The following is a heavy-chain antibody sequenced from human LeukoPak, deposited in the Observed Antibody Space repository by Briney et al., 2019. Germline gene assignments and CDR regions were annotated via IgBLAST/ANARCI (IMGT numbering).Heavy chain of an antibody. CDR1: GYSISSGYY. D-gene: IGHD7-27*01. V-gene: IGHV4-38-2*02. CDR3: AKGTGDPDHFDY. J-gene: IGHJ4*02. CDR2: IYHSGST. Sequence: SETLSLTCTVSGYSISSGYYWGWIRQPPGKGLEWIGSIYHSGSTYYNPSLKSRVTISVDTSKNQFSLKLSSVTAADTAVYYCAKGTGDPDHFDYWGQGTLVTVSS.